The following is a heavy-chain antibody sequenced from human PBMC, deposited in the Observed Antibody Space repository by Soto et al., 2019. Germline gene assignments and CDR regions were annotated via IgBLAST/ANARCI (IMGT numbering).Heavy chain of an antibody. CDR3: ARVAVATDAFDI. CDR1: GFTFSSYS. J-gene: IGHJ3*02. V-gene: IGHV3-21*01. D-gene: IGHD6-19*01. CDR2: ISSSSSYI. Sequence: EVQLVESGGGLVKPGGSLRLSCAASGFTFSSYSMNSVRQAPGKGLEWVSSISSSSSYIYYADSVKGRFTISRDNAKNSLDLQMNSLRAEDTAVYYCARVAVATDAFDIWGQGTMVTVSS.